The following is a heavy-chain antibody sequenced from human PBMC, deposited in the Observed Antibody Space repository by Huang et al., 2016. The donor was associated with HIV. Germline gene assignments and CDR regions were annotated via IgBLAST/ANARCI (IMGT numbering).Heavy chain of an antibody. D-gene: IGHD3-16*01. J-gene: IGHJ4*02. Sequence: QVQLLESGGGVVQPGRSLRLSCTASGFTFSNYAMHWVRQAPGKGLEWVAFISSDGSNKYYADAGKGRFTISRDKSKNTRYVHMTRLRAEDTAVFYCARDGPHGGLDFWGQGTLVTVSS. V-gene: IGHV3-30-3*01. CDR3: ARDGPHGGLDF. CDR2: ISSDGSNK. CDR1: GFTFSNYA.